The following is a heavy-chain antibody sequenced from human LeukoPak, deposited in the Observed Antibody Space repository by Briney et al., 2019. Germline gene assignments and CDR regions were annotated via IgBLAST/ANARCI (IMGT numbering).Heavy chain of an antibody. CDR2: IIPIFGTA. J-gene: IGHJ3*02. CDR3: ASSGHGDYLNDAFDI. Sequence: SVKVSCKASGGTFSSYAISWVRQAPGQGLEWMGGIIPIFGTANYAQKFQGRVTITADESTSTAYMELSSLRSEDTAVYYCASSGHGDYLNDAFDIWGQGTKVTVSS. CDR1: GGTFSSYA. V-gene: IGHV1-69*13. D-gene: IGHD4-17*01.